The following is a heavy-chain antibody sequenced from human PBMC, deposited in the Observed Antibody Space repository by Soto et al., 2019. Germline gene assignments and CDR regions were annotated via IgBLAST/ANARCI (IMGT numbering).Heavy chain of an antibody. Sequence: QVQLQQWGAGLLKPSETLSLTCAVYGGSFSGYYWSWIRQPPGKGLEWIGEINHSGSTNYNPSLKSRDTRSVATSKNQSAPKLSSVTAADTAVYYCARGGEYSGSGFRYRPGWFDPWGQGTLVTVSS. J-gene: IGHJ5*02. CDR3: ARGGEYSGSGFRYRPGWFDP. CDR1: GGSFSGYY. V-gene: IGHV4-34*01. CDR2: INHSGST. D-gene: IGHD3-10*01.